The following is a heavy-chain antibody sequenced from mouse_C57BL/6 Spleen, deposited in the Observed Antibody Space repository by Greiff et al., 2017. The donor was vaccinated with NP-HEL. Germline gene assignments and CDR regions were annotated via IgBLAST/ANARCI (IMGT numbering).Heavy chain of an antibody. CDR3: ARGASRDYDPFAY. D-gene: IGHD2-4*01. V-gene: IGHV1-61*01. CDR1: GYTFTSYW. J-gene: IGHJ3*01. CDR2: IYPSDSET. Sequence: QVQLQQSGAELVRPGSSVKLSCKASGYTFTSYWMDWVKQRPGQGLEWIGNIYPSDSETHYNQKFKDKATLTVDKSSSTAYMQLSSLTSEDSAVYYCARGASRDYDPFAYWGQGTLVTVSA.